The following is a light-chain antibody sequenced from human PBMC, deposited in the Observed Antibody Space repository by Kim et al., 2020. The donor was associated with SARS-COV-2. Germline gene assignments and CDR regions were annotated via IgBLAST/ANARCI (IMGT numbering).Light chain of an antibody. Sequence: LSPGQGDTPSCRASQSVSRNFFTWYQQKPGQAPRLLLFGASTRATGIPDRFSGSGSGTDFTLTINRLVPEDFAVYYCQQYGTSLYTFGQGTKLEI. CDR2: GAS. V-gene: IGKV3-20*01. CDR1: QSVSRNF. CDR3: QQYGTSLYT. J-gene: IGKJ2*01.